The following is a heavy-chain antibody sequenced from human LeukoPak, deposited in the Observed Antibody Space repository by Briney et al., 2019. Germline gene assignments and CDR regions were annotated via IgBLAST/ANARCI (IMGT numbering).Heavy chain of an antibody. D-gene: IGHD1-26*01. CDR1: GGSIGLHY. Sequence: SETLSLTCPVSGGSIGLHYWSWIRQPPGKGLEWIAFIFYSGRTNYNPSLKSRASISLDTSKNLCSLRLSSVTAADTAVYYCARHAIYSGGYSFWFDPWGLGTLVTVSS. J-gene: IGHJ5*02. CDR3: ARHAIYSGGYSFWFDP. CDR2: IFYSGRT. V-gene: IGHV4-59*08.